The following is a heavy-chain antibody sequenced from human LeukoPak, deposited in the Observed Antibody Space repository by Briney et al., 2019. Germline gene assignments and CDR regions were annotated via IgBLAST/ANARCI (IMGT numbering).Heavy chain of an antibody. CDR1: GGSISSYY. Sequence: SETLSLTCTVSGGSISSYYWSWIRQPPGKGLEWIGYIYYSGSTNYNLSLKSRVTISVDTSKNQFSLKLSSVTAADTAVYYCARRGGYYGGFDYWGQGTLVTVSS. V-gene: IGHV4-59*01. D-gene: IGHD3-22*01. J-gene: IGHJ4*02. CDR2: IYYSGST. CDR3: ARRGGYYGGFDY.